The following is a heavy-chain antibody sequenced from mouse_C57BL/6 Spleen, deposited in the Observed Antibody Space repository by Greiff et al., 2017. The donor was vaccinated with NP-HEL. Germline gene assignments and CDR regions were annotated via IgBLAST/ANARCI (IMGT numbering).Heavy chain of an antibody. Sequence: EVKLVESEGGLVQPGSSMKLSCTASGFTFSDYYMAWVRQVPEKGLEWVANINYDGSSTYYLDSLKSRFIISRDNAKNILYLQMSSLKSEDTATYYCARNSPWYFDYWGQGTTLTVSS. D-gene: IGHD2-12*01. CDR3: ARNSPWYFDY. V-gene: IGHV5-16*01. J-gene: IGHJ2*01. CDR1: GFTFSDYY. CDR2: INYDGSST.